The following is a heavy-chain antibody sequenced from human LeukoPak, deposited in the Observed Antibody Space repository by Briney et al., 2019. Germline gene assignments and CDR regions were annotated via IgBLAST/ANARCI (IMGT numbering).Heavy chain of an antibody. CDR3: ARDNPGGSFGDYDY. D-gene: IGHD4-17*01. CDR2: IYHSGST. V-gene: IGHV4-4*02. J-gene: IGHJ4*02. Sequence: GSLRLSCAASGFTFSSYEMNWVRQSPGKGLEWIGEIYHSGSTNYNPSLKSRVSISLDKSKNQISLRLSSVTVADTAMYYCARDNPGGSFGDYDYWGQGTLVTVSS. CDR1: GFTFSSYEM.